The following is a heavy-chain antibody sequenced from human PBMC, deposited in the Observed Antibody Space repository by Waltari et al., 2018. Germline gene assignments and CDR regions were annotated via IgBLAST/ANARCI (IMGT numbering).Heavy chain of an antibody. D-gene: IGHD1-20*01. J-gene: IGHJ6*02. CDR3: AKETANNWNPYYYYGMDV. CDR2: ISYDGSNK. CDR1: GFTFSSYG. Sequence: QVQLVESGGGVVQPGRSLRLSCAASGFTFSSYGMHWVRQAPGKGLEWVAVISYDGSNKYYADSVKGRFTISIDNSKNTLYLQMNSLRAEDTAVYYCAKETANNWNPYYYYGMDVWGQGTTVTVSS. V-gene: IGHV3-30*18.